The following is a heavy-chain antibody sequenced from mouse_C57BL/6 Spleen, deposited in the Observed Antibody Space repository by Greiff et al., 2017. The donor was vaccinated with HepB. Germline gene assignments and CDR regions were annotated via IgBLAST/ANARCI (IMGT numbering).Heavy chain of an antibody. D-gene: IGHD1-1*01. CDR1: GYTFTDYN. Sequence: VQLQQSGPELVKPGASVKMSCKASGYTFTDYNMHWVKQSHGKSLEWIGYINPNNGGTSYNQKFKGKATLTVNKSSSTAYMALRSLTSEDSAVYYCARRGYGSSSYFDYWGQGTTLTVSS. CDR3: ARRGYGSSSYFDY. J-gene: IGHJ2*01. CDR2: INPNNGGT. V-gene: IGHV1-22*01.